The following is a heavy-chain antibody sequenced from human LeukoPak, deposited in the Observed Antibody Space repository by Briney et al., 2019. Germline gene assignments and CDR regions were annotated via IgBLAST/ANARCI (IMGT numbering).Heavy chain of an antibody. CDR2: IRYDGSNK. CDR3: SSWTDDFDY. D-gene: IGHD6-13*01. V-gene: IGHV3-30*02. J-gene: IGHJ4*02. Sequence: GGSLRLSCAASGFTFSSYWMSWVRQAPGKGLEWVAFIRYDGSNKYYADSVKGRFTISRDNSKNTLYLQMNSLRAEDTAVYYCSSWTDDFDYWGQGTLVTVSS. CDR1: GFTFSSYW.